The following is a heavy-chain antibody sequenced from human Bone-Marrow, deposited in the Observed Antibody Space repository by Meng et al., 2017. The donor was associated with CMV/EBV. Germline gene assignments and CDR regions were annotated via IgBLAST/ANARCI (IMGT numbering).Heavy chain of an antibody. CDR2: TYYRSKWYN. Sequence: LRLSCAISGDSVSSKSAAWNWIRQSPSRGLEWLGRTYYRSKWYNDYAVFVQSRISINPDTSKNQFSLQLNSVTPEDTAVYYCASGDYDFWSGYFFWGQGTLATFSS. CDR3: ASGDYDFWSGYFF. V-gene: IGHV6-1*01. CDR1: GDSVSSKSAA. D-gene: IGHD3-3*01. J-gene: IGHJ4*02.